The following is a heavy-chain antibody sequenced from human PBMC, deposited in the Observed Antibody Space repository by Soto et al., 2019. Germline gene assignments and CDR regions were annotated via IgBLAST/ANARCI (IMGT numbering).Heavy chain of an antibody. Sequence: QVQLVPSGAEVKKPGASVKVSCKASGYTFTSYDINWVRQATGQGLEWMGWMNPNSGNTGYAQKFQGKVTMTRNSPISTAYMELSSLRSEDTAVNYCARGKYYDFWSGSTLNWFDPCCQGTLVTVSS. V-gene: IGHV1-8*01. CDR1: GYTFTSYD. CDR3: ARGKYYDFWSGSTLNWFDP. D-gene: IGHD3-3*01. CDR2: MNPNSGNT. J-gene: IGHJ5*02.